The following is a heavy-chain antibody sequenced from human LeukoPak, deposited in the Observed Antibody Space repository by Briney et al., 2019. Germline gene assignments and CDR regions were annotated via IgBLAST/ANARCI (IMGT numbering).Heavy chain of an antibody. J-gene: IGHJ4*02. CDR3: AKLSSGYDYYFDY. D-gene: IGHD3-22*01. Sequence: ASVKVSCKASGYTFTSYDINWVRQAPGQGLEWMGIINPSGGSTSYAQKFQGRVTMTRDTSTSTVYMELSSLRSEDTAVYYCAKLSSGYDYYFDYWGQGTLVTVSS. CDR1: GYTFTSYD. CDR2: INPSGGST. V-gene: IGHV1-46*01.